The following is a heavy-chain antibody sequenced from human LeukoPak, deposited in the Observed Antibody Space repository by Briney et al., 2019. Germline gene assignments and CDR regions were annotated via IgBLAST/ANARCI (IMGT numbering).Heavy chain of an antibody. V-gene: IGHV4-4*07. J-gene: IGHJ4*02. D-gene: IGHD3-10*01. CDR1: GDSISNYY. CDR3: ARVSLVRGAPDYYFDY. Sequence: PSETLSLTCTVSGDSISNYYWSWFRQPAGKGLEWFGRIYTSGSTNYNPSLKSRVTMSVDTSKNQFSLKLSSVTAADTAVYYCARVSLVRGAPDYYFDYWGQGTLVTVSS. CDR2: IYTSGST.